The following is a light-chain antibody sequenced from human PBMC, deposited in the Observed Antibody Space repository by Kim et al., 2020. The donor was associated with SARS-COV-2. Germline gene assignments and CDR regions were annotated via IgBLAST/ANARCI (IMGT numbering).Light chain of an antibody. Sequence: SSELTQDPAVSVALGQTVRITCQGDSLRTYYASWYQQKPGQAPVLVIYYKNNRPSEIPDRFSGSSSGNRASLTITGAQAEDEADYYCNSRDSSGNHLLFGGGTKVTVL. J-gene: IGLJ2*01. CDR1: SLRTYY. V-gene: IGLV3-19*01. CDR2: YKN. CDR3: NSRDSSGNHLL.